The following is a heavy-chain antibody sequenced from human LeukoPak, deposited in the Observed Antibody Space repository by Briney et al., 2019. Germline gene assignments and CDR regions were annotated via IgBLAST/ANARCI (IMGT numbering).Heavy chain of an antibody. CDR1: GFTFSSYW. J-gene: IGHJ4*02. CDR2: IKQDGTEK. CDR3: AKQAYDSPRTDFDY. V-gene: IGHV3-7*05. D-gene: IGHD3-22*01. Sequence: GGSLRLSCAASGFTFSSYWMSWVRQAPGEGLEWVANIKQDGTEKYYMDSVKGRFSISRDNAKNSLYLQMNSLRAEDTAIYYCAKQAYDSPRTDFDYWGQGTLVTVSS.